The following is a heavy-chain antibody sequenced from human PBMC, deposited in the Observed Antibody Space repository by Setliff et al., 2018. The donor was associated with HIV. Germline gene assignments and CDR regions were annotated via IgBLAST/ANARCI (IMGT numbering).Heavy chain of an antibody. CDR2: IYHSGST. D-gene: IGHD1-1*01. CDR1: GYSISSGYY. V-gene: IGHV4-38-2*01. Sequence: KPSETLSLTCAVSGYSISSGYYWGWIRQPPGKGLEWIGSIYHSGSTYYNPSLKSHSTMSLDTSKNQFSLKLSSVTAADTAVYYCASAGSGTRAPPRYWGQGTLVTVSS. J-gene: IGHJ4*02. CDR3: ASAGSGTRAPPRY.